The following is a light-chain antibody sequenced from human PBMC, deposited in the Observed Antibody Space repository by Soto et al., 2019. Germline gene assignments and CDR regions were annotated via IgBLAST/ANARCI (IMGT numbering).Light chain of an antibody. Sequence: EIVMTQSPVTLSVSPGDRVTLSCRASQSVGSNLAWYQQTPGQAPRLLIFDASTRATGIPARFSGSGSATDFTLTVSSLQSEDFAVYYCQQYSDWPLYTFGQGTKVEIK. J-gene: IGKJ2*01. CDR2: DAS. CDR1: QSVGSN. V-gene: IGKV3-15*01. CDR3: QQYSDWPLYT.